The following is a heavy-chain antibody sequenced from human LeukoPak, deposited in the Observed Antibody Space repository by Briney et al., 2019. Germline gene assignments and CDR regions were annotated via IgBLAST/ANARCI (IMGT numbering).Heavy chain of an antibody. Sequence: GGSLRLSCAASGFTFSSYAMHWVRQAPGKGLEWVSSISSSSSYIYYADSVKGRFTISRDNAKNSLYLQMNSLRAEDTAVYYCARAERYYDILTGYDTGHYFDYWGQGTLVTVSS. J-gene: IGHJ4*02. CDR3: ARAERYYDILTGYDTGHYFDY. CDR2: ISSSSSYI. V-gene: IGHV3-21*01. D-gene: IGHD3-9*01. CDR1: GFTFSSYA.